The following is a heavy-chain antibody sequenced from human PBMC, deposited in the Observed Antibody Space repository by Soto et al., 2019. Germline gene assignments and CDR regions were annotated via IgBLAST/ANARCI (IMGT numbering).Heavy chain of an antibody. CDR1: GFTFSNAW. Sequence: PGGSLRLSCAASGFTFSNAWMNWVRQAPGKGLEWVGRIKSKTDGGTTDYAAPVKGRFTISRDDSKNTLYLQMNSLKTEDTAVYYCTTEDDFGIYGMDVWGQGTTVTVSS. V-gene: IGHV3-15*07. J-gene: IGHJ6*02. CDR3: TTEDDFGIYGMDV. D-gene: IGHD3-16*01. CDR2: IKSKTDGGTT.